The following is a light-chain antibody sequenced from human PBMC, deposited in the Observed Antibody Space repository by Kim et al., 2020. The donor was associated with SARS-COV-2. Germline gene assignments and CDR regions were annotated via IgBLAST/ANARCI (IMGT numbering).Light chain of an antibody. CDR3: MIWHSSAWV. CDR1: SGINVGTYR. Sequence: LTCTLRSGINVGTYRIYWYQQKPGSPPQYLLRYKSDSDKQQGSGVPGRFSGSKDASANVGILLISGLQSEDEADYYCMIWHSSAWVFGGGTKLTVL. V-gene: IGLV5-45*02. J-gene: IGLJ3*02. CDR2: YKSDSDK.